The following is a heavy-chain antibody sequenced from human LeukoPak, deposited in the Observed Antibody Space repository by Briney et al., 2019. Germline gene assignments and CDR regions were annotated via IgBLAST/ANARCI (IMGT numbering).Heavy chain of an antibody. J-gene: IGHJ4*02. CDR2: IRSKANSYAT. CDR3: ARDREVGATTSLRNNF. D-gene: IGHD1-26*01. V-gene: IGHV3-73*01. Sequence: GGSLRLSRAASGFTFSGSAMHWVRQASGKGLEWVGRIRSKANSYATAYAASVKGRFTISRDDSKNTPYLQMNSLKTEDTAVYYCARDREVGATTSLRNNFWGQGTLVTVSS. CDR1: GFTFSGSA.